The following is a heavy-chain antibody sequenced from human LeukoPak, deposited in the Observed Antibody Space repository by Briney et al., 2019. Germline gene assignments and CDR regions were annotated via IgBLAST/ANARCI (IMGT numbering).Heavy chain of an antibody. J-gene: IGHJ2*01. D-gene: IGHD1-20*01. CDR2: INPNSGGP. Sequence: ASVTVSCKASGYTFTGYYMHWVRQAPGQGLEWMGWINPNSGGPNYAQNFQGRVTMTRDTSISTAYMELSSLRSDDTAVYYCARGKGMTSATANFVDLWGRGTLVTVSS. CDR1: GYTFTGYY. V-gene: IGHV1-2*02. CDR3: ARGKGMTSATANFVDL.